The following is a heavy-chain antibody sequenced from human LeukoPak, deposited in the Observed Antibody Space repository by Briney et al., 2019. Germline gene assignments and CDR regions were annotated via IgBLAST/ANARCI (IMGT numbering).Heavy chain of an antibody. V-gene: IGHV1-69*06. J-gene: IGHJ6*03. CDR1: GGSFSSYA. CDR2: IIPVFGTT. Sequence: SVNVSCKASGGSFSSYAITWVRQAPGQGLEWMGRIIPVFGTTTYAQRFQGRVTITADMDSSTAYLGLTSLTSEDTALYFCARQGALRQDYYMDVWGNGTTVIVSS. CDR3: ARQGALRQDYYMDV.